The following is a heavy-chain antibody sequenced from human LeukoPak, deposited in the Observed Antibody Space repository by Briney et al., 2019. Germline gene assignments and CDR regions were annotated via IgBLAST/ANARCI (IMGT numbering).Heavy chain of an antibody. J-gene: IGHJ4*02. CDR1: GYTFSNYA. CDR3: ARNYGSGEFDY. V-gene: IGHV1-3*03. Sequence: ASVKVSCKASGYTFSNYAIHWVRQAPGQRLEWMGWINVGNGNTKYSQEFQGRISITRDTSASTGYMELCSLRSEDMAVYYCARNYGSGEFDYWGQGTLVTVST. CDR2: INVGNGNT. D-gene: IGHD3-10*01.